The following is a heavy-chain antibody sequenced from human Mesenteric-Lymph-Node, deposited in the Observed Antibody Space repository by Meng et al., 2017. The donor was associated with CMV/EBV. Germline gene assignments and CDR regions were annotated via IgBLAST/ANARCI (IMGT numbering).Heavy chain of an antibody. Sequence: GSLRLSCTVSGGSISSYYWSWIRQPPGKGLEWIGYIYSTGGANYSPSLRSRVTISVDTSKNQFSLKLSSVTAADTAVYYCARRVGYCSSTSCYTMNNWFDPWGQGTLVTVSS. J-gene: IGHJ5*02. V-gene: IGHV4-59*01. CDR3: ARRVGYCSSTSCYTMNNWFDP. CDR2: IYSTGGA. D-gene: IGHD2-2*02. CDR1: GGSISSYY.